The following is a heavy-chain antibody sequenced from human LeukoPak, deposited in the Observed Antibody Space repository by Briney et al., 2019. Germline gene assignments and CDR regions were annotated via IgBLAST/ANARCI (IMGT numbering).Heavy chain of an antibody. CDR3: AKEGGYCSGGSCYNWFDL. D-gene: IGHD2-15*01. J-gene: IGHJ5*02. V-gene: IGHV3-23*01. CDR2: ISGSGGST. CDR1: GFTFSSYA. Sequence: HPGGSLRLSCAASGFTFSSYAMSWVRQAPGKGVEWVSAISGSGGSTYYADSVKGRFTISRDNSKNTLYLQMNSLRAEDTAVYYCAKEGGYCSGGSCYNWFDLWGQGALVTVSS.